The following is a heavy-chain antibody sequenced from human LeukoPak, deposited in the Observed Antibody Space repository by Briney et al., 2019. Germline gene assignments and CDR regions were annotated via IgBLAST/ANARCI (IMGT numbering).Heavy chain of an antibody. CDR2: INHSGST. D-gene: IGHD6-6*01. CDR1: GGSISSYY. V-gene: IGHV4-34*01. CDR3: ATSSIAARPGYFDY. Sequence: SETLSLTCTVSGGSISSYYWSWIRQPPGKGLEWIGEINHSGSTNYNPSLKSRVTISVDTSKNQFSLKLSSVTAADTAVYYCATSSIAARPGYFDYWGQGTLVTVSS. J-gene: IGHJ4*02.